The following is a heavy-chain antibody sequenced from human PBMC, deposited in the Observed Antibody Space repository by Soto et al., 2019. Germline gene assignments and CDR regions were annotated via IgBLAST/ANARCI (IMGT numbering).Heavy chain of an antibody. D-gene: IGHD1-1*01. CDR3: ATGTNGTTGWYHP. J-gene: IGHJ5*01. V-gene: IGHV1-2*02. CDR2: INPKSGAT. Sequence: QVQLVQSGTEVKKPGASVTVSCKSSGYTFTDFYLHWLRQAPGQGLEWVGWINPKSGATKSSQRYQGRVTMSRDTSVSTDYIDLTSLTSDDTAIYYCATGTNGTTGWYHPWGQGTRVTVSS. CDR1: GYTFTDFY.